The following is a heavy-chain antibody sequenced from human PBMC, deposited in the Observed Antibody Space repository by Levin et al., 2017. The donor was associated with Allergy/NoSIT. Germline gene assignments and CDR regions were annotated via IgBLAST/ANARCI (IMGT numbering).Heavy chain of an antibody. D-gene: IGHD3-22*01. V-gene: IGHV3-23*01. CDR3: AKRERGEYGSGYYYVCFDY. CDR1: GFTFSSYA. J-gene: IGHJ4*02. Sequence: PGGSLRLSCAASGFTFSSYAMSWVRQAPGKGLEWVSAISGSGGSTYYADSVKGRFTISRDNSKNTLYLQMNSLRAEDTAVYYCAKRERGEYGSGYYYVCFDYWGQGTLVTVSS. CDR2: ISGSGGST.